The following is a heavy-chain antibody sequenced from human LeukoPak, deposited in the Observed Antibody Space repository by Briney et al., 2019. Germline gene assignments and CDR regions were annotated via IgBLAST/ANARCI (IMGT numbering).Heavy chain of an antibody. CDR2: IYYSGST. Sequence: SETLSLTCTVSGGSIGSYYWSWIRQPPGKGLEWIGYIYYSGSTNYNPSLKSRVTISVDTSKNQFSLKLSSVTAADTAVYYCASLRKRGGAFDNWGQGTAVTVSS. V-gene: IGHV4-59*12. J-gene: IGHJ3*02. CDR1: GGSIGSYY. CDR3: ASLRKRGGAFDN.